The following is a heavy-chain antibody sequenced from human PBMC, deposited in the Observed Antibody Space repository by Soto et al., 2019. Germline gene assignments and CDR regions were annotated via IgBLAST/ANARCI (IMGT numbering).Heavy chain of an antibody. CDR2: IYHSGSS. D-gene: IGHD6-13*01. CDR1: GYSISSNHD. CDR3: PRGSGLATAGVGWFDR. V-gene: IGHV4-38-2*01. J-gene: IGHJ5*02. Sequence: SETLSLTCAVSGYSISSNHDWGWIRQPPGKGLEWIGSIYHSGSSYYNPSLKSRVTISIDTSKNHFSLRLISVTAVDTAVHYRPRGSGLATAGVGWFDRWGQGTPVTVSS.